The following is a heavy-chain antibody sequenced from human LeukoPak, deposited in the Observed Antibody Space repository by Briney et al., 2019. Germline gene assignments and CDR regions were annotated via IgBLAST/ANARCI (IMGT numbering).Heavy chain of an antibody. V-gene: IGHV3-23*01. CDR1: GFTFSSYA. Sequence: GGSLRLSCAASGFTFSSYAMSWVRQAPGKGLEWLSVISGGSSGSTYYADSVTGRFTISRDNSKNTLYLQMNSLRAEDTAVYYCARELDISGGFGHWGQGTLVTVSS. J-gene: IGHJ4*02. CDR3: ARELDISGGFGH. D-gene: IGHD3-22*01. CDR2: ISGGSSGST.